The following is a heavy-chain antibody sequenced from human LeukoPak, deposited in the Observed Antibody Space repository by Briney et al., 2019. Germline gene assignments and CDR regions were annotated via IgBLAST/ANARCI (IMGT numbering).Heavy chain of an antibody. CDR1: GGSISSGGYY. V-gene: IGHV4-31*03. Sequence: TSETLSLTCTVSGGSISSGGYYWSWIRQHPGKGLEWIGYIYYSGSTYYNPSLKSRVTISVDTSKNQFSLKLSSVTAADTAVYYCARSNRWPYGYFDYWGQGTLVTVSS. CDR3: ARSNRWPYGYFDY. D-gene: IGHD4-17*01. J-gene: IGHJ4*02. CDR2: IYYSGST.